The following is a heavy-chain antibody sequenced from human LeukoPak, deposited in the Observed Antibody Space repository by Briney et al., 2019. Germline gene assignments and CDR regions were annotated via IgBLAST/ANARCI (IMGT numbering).Heavy chain of an antibody. V-gene: IGHV4-39*07. D-gene: IGHD3-16*01. Sequence: SETLSLTCTVSGGSISSSSYYWGWIRQPPGKGLEWIGSIYYSGSTYYNPSLKSRVTISVDTSKNQFSLKLSSVTAADTAVYYCARWGPSPSDYWGQGTLVTVSS. CDR1: GGSISSSSYY. CDR3: ARWGPSPSDY. CDR2: IYYSGST. J-gene: IGHJ4*02.